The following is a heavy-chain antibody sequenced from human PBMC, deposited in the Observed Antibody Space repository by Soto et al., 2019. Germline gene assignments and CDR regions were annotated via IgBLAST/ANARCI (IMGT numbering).Heavy chain of an antibody. CDR2: IKSKTDGGTT. CDR3: TTVRAAAGTSYYYGMDV. V-gene: IGHV3-15*01. CDR1: GFTFSSYW. Sequence: EVQLVESGGGLVQPGGSLRLSCAASGFTFSSYWMHWVRQAPGKGLEWVGRIKSKTDGGTTDYAAPVKGRFTISRDDSKNTLYLQMNSLKTEDTAVYYCTTVRAAAGTSYYYGMDVWGQGTTVTVSS. J-gene: IGHJ6*02. D-gene: IGHD6-13*01.